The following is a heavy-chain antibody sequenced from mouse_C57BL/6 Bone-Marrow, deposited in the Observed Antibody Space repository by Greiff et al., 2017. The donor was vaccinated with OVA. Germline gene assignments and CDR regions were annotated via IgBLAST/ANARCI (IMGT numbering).Heavy chain of an antibody. V-gene: IGHV5-12*01. Sequence: DVKLQESGGGLVQPGGSLKLSCAASGFTFSDYYMYWVRQTPEKRLEWVAYISNGGGSTYYPDTVKGRFTISRDNAKNTLYLQMSRLKSEDTAMYYCAREGYDYDEGAMDYWGQGTSVTVSS. CDR1: GFTFSDYY. CDR2: ISNGGGST. CDR3: AREGYDYDEGAMDY. J-gene: IGHJ4*01. D-gene: IGHD2-4*01.